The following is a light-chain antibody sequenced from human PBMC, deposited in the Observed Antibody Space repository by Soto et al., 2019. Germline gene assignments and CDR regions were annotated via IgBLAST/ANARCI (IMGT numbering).Light chain of an antibody. CDR2: AAS. J-gene: IGKJ1*01. V-gene: IGKV1-39*01. CDR1: QSITSY. Sequence: DIQMTQSPSSLSASVGDRVTITWRASQSITSYLNWYQQKPGKAPKLLIYAASSLQSVVPSRFSGIGSGSEFTLTISSLQPEDFATYYCQQSYTTLWTFGQGTKVDIK. CDR3: QQSYTTLWT.